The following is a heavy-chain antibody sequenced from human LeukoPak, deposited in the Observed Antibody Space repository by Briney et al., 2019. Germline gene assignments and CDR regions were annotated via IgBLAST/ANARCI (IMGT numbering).Heavy chain of an antibody. D-gene: IGHD5-24*01. CDR3: ARGRDGPTEQHFDY. Sequence: GASVKVSCKASGYTFTNYGITWVRQAPGQGLEWMGWVSAYNGNANYAQRLQGRVTMTTDTSTSTAYMELRSLRSDDTAVYYCARGRDGPTEQHFDYWGQGTLVTVSS. J-gene: IGHJ4*02. CDR1: GYTFTNYG. V-gene: IGHV1-18*01. CDR2: VSAYNGNA.